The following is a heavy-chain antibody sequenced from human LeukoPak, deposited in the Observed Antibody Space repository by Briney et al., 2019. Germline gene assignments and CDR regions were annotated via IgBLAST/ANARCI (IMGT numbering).Heavy chain of an antibody. D-gene: IGHD5-12*01. CDR3: ARAWEVVATSRVDD. CDR1: GFTFSSYS. V-gene: IGHV3-21*01. J-gene: IGHJ4*01. Sequence: GGSLRLSCAASGFTFSSYSMNWVRQAPGKGLEWVSSISSSSSYIYYADSVKGRFTISRDNAKNSLYLQMNSLRVEDTAVYYCARAWEVVATSRVDDGGHGTLVTVSS. CDR2: ISSSSSYI.